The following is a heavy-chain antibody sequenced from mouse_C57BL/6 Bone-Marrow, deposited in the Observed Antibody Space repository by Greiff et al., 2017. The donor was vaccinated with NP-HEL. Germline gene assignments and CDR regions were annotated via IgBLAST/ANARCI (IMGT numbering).Heavy chain of an antibody. V-gene: IGHV1-72*01. J-gene: IGHJ2*01. D-gene: IGHD1-1*01. Sequence: QVQLQQPGAELVKPGASVKLSCKASGYTFTSYLMHWVKQRPGRGLEWIGRIDPNSGGTKYNEKFKSKATLTVDKPSSPAYMQLNSLTSEDSAVYYGARYYYGSSSFDYWDQGTTLTVSS. CDR1: GYTFTSYL. CDR2: IDPNSGGT. CDR3: ARYYYGSSSFDY.